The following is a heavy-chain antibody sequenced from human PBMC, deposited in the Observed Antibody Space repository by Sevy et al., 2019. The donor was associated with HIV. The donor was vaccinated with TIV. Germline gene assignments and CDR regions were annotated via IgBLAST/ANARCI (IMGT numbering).Heavy chain of an antibody. J-gene: IGHJ4*02. Sequence: GGSLRLSCAASGFTFSNAWLTWVRQTPGKGLEWVGRIKSKIDGGTTDYAAPVKGRFTISRDDSNNTLYLQMNSLKTEDTAVYYCTTVGGYYDSSGYYPWDYWGQGTLVTVSS. V-gene: IGHV3-15*01. CDR1: GFTFSNAW. D-gene: IGHD3-22*01. CDR3: TTVGGYYDSSGYYPWDY. CDR2: IKSKIDGGTT.